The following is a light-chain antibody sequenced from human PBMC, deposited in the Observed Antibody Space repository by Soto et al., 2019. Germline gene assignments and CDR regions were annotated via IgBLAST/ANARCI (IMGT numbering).Light chain of an antibody. V-gene: IGKV1-39*01. CDR2: AAS. J-gene: IGKJ4*01. CDR1: QSISNY. CDR3: QQSYGTPLT. Sequence: DMEMTQSPSSLSASVGDRVTITCRASQSISNYLNWYQHKPGKVPKLLIYAASSLQSGVPTRFSGSGSGTDFTLIINSLQPEDFATYYWQQSYGTPLTFGGGTKIEIK.